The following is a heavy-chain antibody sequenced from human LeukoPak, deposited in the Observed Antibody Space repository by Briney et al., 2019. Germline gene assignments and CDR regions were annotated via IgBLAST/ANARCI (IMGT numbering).Heavy chain of an antibody. CDR1: GYTFTSYG. J-gene: IGHJ3*02. CDR2: IIPILGIA. V-gene: IGHV1-69*04. Sequence: GASVKVSCKASGYTFTSYGISWVRQAPGQGLEWMGRIIPILGIANYAQKFQGRVTITADKSTSTAYMELSSLRSEDTAVYYCAMDLNYYDSSGYYYGAFDIWGQGTMVTVSS. CDR3: AMDLNYYDSSGYYYGAFDI. D-gene: IGHD3-22*01.